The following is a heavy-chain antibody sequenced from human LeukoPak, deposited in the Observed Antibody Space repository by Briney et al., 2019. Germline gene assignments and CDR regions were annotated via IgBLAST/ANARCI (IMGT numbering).Heavy chain of an antibody. CDR3: ARGILTGPIYAFDI. D-gene: IGHD3-9*01. CDR1: GDSIGSYY. V-gene: IGHV4-59*01. Sequence: SETLSLTCTVSGDSIGSYYWSRIRQPPGKGLEWIGHIYYSGSTNYNPSLKSRVTISVDTSKNQFSLNLRSVTAADTAVYYCARGILTGPIYAFDIWGQGTLVTVSS. CDR2: IYYSGST. J-gene: IGHJ3*02.